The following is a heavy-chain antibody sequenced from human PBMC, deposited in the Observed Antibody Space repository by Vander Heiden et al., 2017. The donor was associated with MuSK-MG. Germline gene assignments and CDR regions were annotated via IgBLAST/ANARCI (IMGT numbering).Heavy chain of an antibody. CDR1: GYSFTTYW. CDR2: IYPGDSDT. J-gene: IGHJ4*02. D-gene: IGHD4-17*01. Sequence: EVQLVQSGAEVKKPGESLKISCKGSGYSFTTYWIGWVRQMPGKGLEWMGIIYPGDSDTTYSPSFQGQVTISADKSINTAYLQWSSLKASDTAMYYCARHFSPDYGDHTPFDYWGQGTLVTVSS. V-gene: IGHV5-51*01. CDR3: ARHFSPDYGDHTPFDY.